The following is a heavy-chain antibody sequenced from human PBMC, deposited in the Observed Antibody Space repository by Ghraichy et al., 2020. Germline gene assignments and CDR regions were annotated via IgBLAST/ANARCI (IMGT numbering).Heavy chain of an antibody. Sequence: GGSLRLSCAASGFSFSDYSMNWVRQAPGKGLEWVSSISYNVNYLFYADSVKGRFTISRDNTNNLLYLQMHSLRAEDTGVYYCAREYGSRYYKDVWGKGTTVTVSS. J-gene: IGHJ6*03. D-gene: IGHD4-17*01. CDR1: GFSFSDYS. V-gene: IGHV3-21*01. CDR3: AREYGSRYYKDV. CDR2: ISYNVNYL.